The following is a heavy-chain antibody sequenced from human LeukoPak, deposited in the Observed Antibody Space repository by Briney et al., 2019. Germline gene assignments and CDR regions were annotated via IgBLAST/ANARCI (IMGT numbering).Heavy chain of an antibody. CDR3: AREGYDFWSGPILNWYFDL. Sequence: SETLSLTCTVSGGSISSSSYYWGWIRQPPGKGLEWIGSIYYSGSTYYNPSLKSRVTISVDTSKNQFSLKLSSVTAADTAVYYFAREGYDFWSGPILNWYFDLWGRGTLVTVSS. V-gene: IGHV4-39*07. CDR1: GGSISSSSYY. CDR2: IYYSGST. D-gene: IGHD3-3*01. J-gene: IGHJ2*01.